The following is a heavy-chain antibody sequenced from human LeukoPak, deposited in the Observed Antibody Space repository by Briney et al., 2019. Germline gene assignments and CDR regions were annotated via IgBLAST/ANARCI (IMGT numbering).Heavy chain of an antibody. J-gene: IGHJ5*02. Sequence: PGGSLRLSCTASGFTFGDYGMNWVRQARGKGLEWVGFIRSKTYGGTTEYAASVKGRFTISRDDSKSIAYLQLNSLKSEDTAVYYCTRGRQTDHWGQGTLVTVSS. CDR2: IRSKTYGGTT. V-gene: IGHV3-49*04. CDR1: GFTFGDYG. CDR3: TRGRQTDH.